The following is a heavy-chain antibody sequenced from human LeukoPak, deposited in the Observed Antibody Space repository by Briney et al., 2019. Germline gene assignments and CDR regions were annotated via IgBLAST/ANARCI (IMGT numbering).Heavy chain of an antibody. CDR2: ISSSGSTI. CDR3: ARVRESYCSGGSCYSHYFDY. CDR1: GFTFGDYY. Sequence: PGGSLRLSCAASGFTFGDYYMSWIRQAPGKGLEWVSYISSSGSTIYYADPVKGRFTISRDNAKNSLYLQMNSLRAEDTAVYYCARVRESYCSGGSCYSHYFDYWGQGTLVTVSS. J-gene: IGHJ4*02. V-gene: IGHV3-11*04. D-gene: IGHD2-15*01.